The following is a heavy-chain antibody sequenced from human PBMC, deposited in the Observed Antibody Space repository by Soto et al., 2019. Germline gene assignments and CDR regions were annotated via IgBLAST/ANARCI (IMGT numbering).Heavy chain of an antibody. CDR2: INGYNGHT. CDR3: AKYFVNDYGAHGWLDP. Sequence: QVHLVQSGPEVKMPGASLKVSCKASGYTFTSYGITWVRQAPGQGLEGMGWINGYNGHTKYAQKLQGRVTMTTDTSTSTAFMELRSLRSDDKAVYSCAKYFVNDYGAHGWLDPWGQGPLVTVSS. CDR1: GYTFTSYG. J-gene: IGHJ5*02. D-gene: IGHD4-17*01. V-gene: IGHV1-18*01.